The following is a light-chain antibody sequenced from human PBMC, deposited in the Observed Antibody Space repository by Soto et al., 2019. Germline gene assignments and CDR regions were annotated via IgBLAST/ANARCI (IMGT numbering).Light chain of an antibody. Sequence: DIQMTQSPSTLSASVGDRVTITCRASQSISSWLAWYQQKPGKAPKLLIYDASSLESGVPSRFSGSGSGTDFTLTISSLEPEDFAVYYCQQRSNSWTFGQGTKVDI. CDR2: DAS. J-gene: IGKJ1*01. CDR1: QSISSW. CDR3: QQRSNSWT. V-gene: IGKV1-5*01.